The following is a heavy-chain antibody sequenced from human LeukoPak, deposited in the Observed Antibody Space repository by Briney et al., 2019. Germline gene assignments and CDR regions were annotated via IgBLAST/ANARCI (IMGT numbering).Heavy chain of an antibody. CDR1: GYTFTGCY. CDR2: INPNSGGT. CDR3: ARDRQLNDAFDI. V-gene: IGHV1-2*02. J-gene: IGHJ3*02. D-gene: IGHD6-6*01. Sequence: GASVKVSCKASGYTFTGCYMHWVRQAPGQGLEWMGWINPNSGGTNYAQKFQGRVTMTRDTSISTAYMELSRLRSDDTAVYYCARDRQLNDAFDIWGQGTMVTVSS.